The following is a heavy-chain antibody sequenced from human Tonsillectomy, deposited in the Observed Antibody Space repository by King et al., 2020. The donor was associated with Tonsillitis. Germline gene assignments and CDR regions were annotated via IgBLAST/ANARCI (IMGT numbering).Heavy chain of an antibody. CDR1: GFTFSGSA. J-gene: IGHJ4*02. D-gene: IGHD2-21*02. CDR3: TISGNCGGDCYYDY. CDR2: IRTKANSFAT. Sequence: VQLVESGGGLVQPGGSLKLSCAASGFTFSGSAMHWVRQASGKGLEWVGRIRTKANSFATAYAASVKGRFTISRDDSNKTAYLQMNSLKNEDTAVDFCTISGNCGGDCYYDYWGQGTLVTVSS. V-gene: IGHV3-73*02.